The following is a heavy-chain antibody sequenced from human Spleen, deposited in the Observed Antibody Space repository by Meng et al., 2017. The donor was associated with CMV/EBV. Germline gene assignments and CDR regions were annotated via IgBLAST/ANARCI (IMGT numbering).Heavy chain of an antibody. J-gene: IGHJ4*02. CDR2: INDLGGST. V-gene: IGHV3-23*01. D-gene: IGHD6-13*01. CDR3: AKDSLQQLAFDY. CDR1: GFTFSDYA. Sequence: CAASGFTFSDYAMAWVRQAPGKGLEWVSAINDLGGSTYYADSVKGRFTISRDKSKNMLYLQMNSLRAEDTAIYYCAKDSLQQLAFDYWGQGTLVTVSS.